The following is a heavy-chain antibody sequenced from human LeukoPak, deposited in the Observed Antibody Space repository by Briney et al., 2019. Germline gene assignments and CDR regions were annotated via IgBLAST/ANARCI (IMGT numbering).Heavy chain of an antibody. CDR1: GFTFSNYV. Sequence: PGGSLRLSCAASGFTFSNYVMNWVRQAPGQGLEWVSTISGGGDTLHYADSVRGRFTISRDNSKNTLELQMASLRAEDTAVYYCAKTSNTYSSSWYDYWGQGTLVTVSS. CDR3: AKTSNTYSSSWYDY. V-gene: IGHV3-23*01. D-gene: IGHD6-13*01. J-gene: IGHJ4*02. CDR2: ISGGGDTL.